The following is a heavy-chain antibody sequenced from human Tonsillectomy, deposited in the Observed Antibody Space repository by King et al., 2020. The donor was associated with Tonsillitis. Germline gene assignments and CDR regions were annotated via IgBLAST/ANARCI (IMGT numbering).Heavy chain of an antibody. CDR2: IYHSGST. V-gene: IGHV4-38-2*01. J-gene: IGHJ4*02. Sequence: VQLQESGPGLVKPSETLSLTCAVSGYSISSGYYWGWIRQPPGKGLEWIGGIYHSGSTYYNPSLKSRVTISVDTSKNQFSLKLSSVTAADTAVYYCARVGASYGSGSYFAYWGQGTLVTVSS. CDR3: ARVGASYGSGSYFAY. D-gene: IGHD3-10*01. CDR1: GYSISSGYY.